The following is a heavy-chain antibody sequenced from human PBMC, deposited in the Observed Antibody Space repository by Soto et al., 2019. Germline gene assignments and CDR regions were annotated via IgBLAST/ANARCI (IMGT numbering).Heavy chain of an antibody. Sequence: EVQLLESGGGLVQPGESLRLSCAASGFTFGSYAMSWVRQAPGKGLELVAAISGRGDNTYYTDSVKGRLTISRDNSTNTLHLQMTSLRAEDTAVYICAKDLGKGGGSGFGHGGRGIQVTVSS. V-gene: IGHV3-23*01. J-gene: IGHJ4*02. D-gene: IGHD2-15*01. CDR2: ISGRGDNT. CDR1: GFTFGSYA. CDR3: AKDLGKGGGSGFGH.